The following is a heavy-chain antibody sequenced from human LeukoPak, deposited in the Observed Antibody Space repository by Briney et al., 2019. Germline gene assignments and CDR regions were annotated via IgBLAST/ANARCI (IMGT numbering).Heavy chain of an antibody. CDR3: ARGSGYDYRAFDI. V-gene: IGHV1-2*02. J-gene: IGHJ3*02. Sequence: ASVKVSCKASGYIFTGYYMHWVRQAPGQGLEWMGWINPNSGGANYTQKFQGRVTMTRDTSISTAYLEMSSLTSDDTAVYYCARGSGYDYRAFDIWGQGTMVAVSS. CDR2: INPNSGGA. CDR1: GYIFTGYY. D-gene: IGHD5-12*01.